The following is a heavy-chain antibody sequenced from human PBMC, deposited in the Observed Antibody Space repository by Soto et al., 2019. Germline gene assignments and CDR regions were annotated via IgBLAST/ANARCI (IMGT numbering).Heavy chain of an antibody. CDR1: GGSISRNNW. D-gene: IGHD3-10*01. CDR3: AGRRDGSGSLDS. CDR2: IYHSGST. V-gene: IGHV4-4*02. Sequence: QVQLQESGPGLVKPSGTLSLTCAVSGGSISRNNWWIWVRQPPGKGLEWIGEIYHSGSTGYNPSFKSRGTISVDKSKNQFSLKLSSVTAADTAVYYCAGRRDGSGSLDSWGQGTLLTVSS. J-gene: IGHJ4*02.